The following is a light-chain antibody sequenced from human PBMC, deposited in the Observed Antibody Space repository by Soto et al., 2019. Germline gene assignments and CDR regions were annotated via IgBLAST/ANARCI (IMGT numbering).Light chain of an antibody. V-gene: IGKV3-20*01. CDR2: GAS. CDR1: QSVSSSY. Sequence: EIVLTQSPGTLSLSPGARATLSCRASQSVSSSYLAWYQQKPGQAPRLLIYGASSRATGIPDRFSGSGSGTDFTLTISRLEPEDFAVYYCQQYGSSHSITFGQGTRLEIK. CDR3: QQYGSSHSIT. J-gene: IGKJ5*01.